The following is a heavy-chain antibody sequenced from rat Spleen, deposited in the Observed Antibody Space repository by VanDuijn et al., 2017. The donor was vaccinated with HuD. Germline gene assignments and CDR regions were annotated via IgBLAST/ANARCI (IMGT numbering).Heavy chain of an antibody. CDR2: ITNGDGHT. V-gene: IGHV5-31*01. CDR1: GLTFNNYW. J-gene: IGHJ2*01. Sequence: EVQLVESDGGLVQPGRSLKLSCVASGLTFNNYWMTWIRQAPGKGLEWVASITNGDGHTYYLDSVQGRFTISRDNAKNTLYLQMNSLRSEDTATYYCVREREGIVSWGQGVMVTVSS. D-gene: IGHD1-11*01. CDR3: VREREGIVS.